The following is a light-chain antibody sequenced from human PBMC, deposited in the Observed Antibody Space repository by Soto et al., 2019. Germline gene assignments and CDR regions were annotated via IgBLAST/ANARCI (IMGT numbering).Light chain of an antibody. CDR1: QSVSIN. CDR2: AVS. V-gene: IGKV3-15*01. J-gene: IGKJ1*01. CDR3: QQYNKWTLT. Sequence: EIMMTQSPGTLSASPGERATLSCRASQSVSINLAWYQQKPGQAPRLLIYAVSTRATGIPARFSGSGSGTELTLTISSLQSEDFAVYYCQQYNKWTLTFGQGTKVEIK.